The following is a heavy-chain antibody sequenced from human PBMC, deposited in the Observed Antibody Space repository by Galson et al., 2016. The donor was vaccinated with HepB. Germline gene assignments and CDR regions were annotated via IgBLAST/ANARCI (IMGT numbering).Heavy chain of an antibody. Sequence: SLRLSCAASGFTFSDHYMEWVRQAPGKGLEWVARSRNKARSYTTEYAASVKGRFAISRDDSKKSLYLQMNSLKTEDTAVYYCAGSYYYKSGSVGDFDIWGQGTMVTVSS. CDR3: AGSYYYKSGSVGDFDI. D-gene: IGHD3-10*01. CDR1: GFTFSDHY. J-gene: IGHJ3*02. CDR2: SRNKARSYTT. V-gene: IGHV3-72*01.